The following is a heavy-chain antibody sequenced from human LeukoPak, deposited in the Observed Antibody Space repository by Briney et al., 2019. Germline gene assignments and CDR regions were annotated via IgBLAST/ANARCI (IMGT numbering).Heavy chain of an antibody. CDR3: AKEGSSWYEGYFDY. Sequence: GGSLRLSCAASGFTFSNYAMHWVRQAPGKGLEWVAVISYDGSNKYYADSVKGRFTISRDNSKNTLYLQMNSLRAEDTAVYYCAKEGSSWYEGYFDYWGQGTLVTVSS. CDR2: ISYDGSNK. J-gene: IGHJ4*02. V-gene: IGHV3-30*04. D-gene: IGHD6-13*01. CDR1: GFTFSNYA.